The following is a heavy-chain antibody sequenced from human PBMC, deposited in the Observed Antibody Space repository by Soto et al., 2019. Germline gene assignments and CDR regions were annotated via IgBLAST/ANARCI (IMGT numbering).Heavy chain of an antibody. D-gene: IGHD6-6*01. CDR3: AGDGNLGSSYGEFDY. J-gene: IGHJ4*02. V-gene: IGHV1-69*01. CDR1: GGAFNNYG. CDR2: IIPLFSTT. Sequence: QVELVQSGAEVKKPGSSVRVSCKASGGAFNNYGFTWVRQASGQGLEWMGQIIPLFSTTHYAQKFQGRVSMAADGSTSAVQMERGGLRSEGTGVYYCAGDGNLGSSYGEFDYWGQGTLVIVSS.